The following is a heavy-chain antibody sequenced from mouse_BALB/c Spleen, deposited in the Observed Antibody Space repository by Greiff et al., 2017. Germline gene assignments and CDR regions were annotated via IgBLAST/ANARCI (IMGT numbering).Heavy chain of an antibody. CDR2: INPSSGYT. J-gene: IGHJ3*01. CDR3: AEDRYDRFAY. CDR1: GYTFTSYK. V-gene: IGHV1-4*01. Sequence: QVQLQQSGAELARPGASVKMSCKASGYTFTSYKMHWVKQRPGQGLEWIGYINPSSGYTNYNQKFKDKATLTADKSSSTAYMQLSSLTSEDSAVYYCAEDRYDRFAYWGQGTLVTVSA. D-gene: IGHD2-14*01.